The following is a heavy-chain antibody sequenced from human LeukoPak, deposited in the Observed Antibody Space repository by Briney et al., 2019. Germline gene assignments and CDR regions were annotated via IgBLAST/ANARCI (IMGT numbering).Heavy chain of an antibody. D-gene: IGHD1/OR15-1a*01. V-gene: IGHV3-72*01. CDR1: GFTFSDHY. CDR2: SRNKANSYTT. J-gene: IGHJ4*02. CDR3: ARVVSLTGTFHLDY. Sequence: SGGSLRLSRAASGFTFSDHYMDWVRQAPGKGLEWVARSRNKANSYTTEYAASVKGRFTISRDTSENSLYLQMNSLEPEDTAVYFCARVVSLTGTFHLDYWGQGTLVTVSS.